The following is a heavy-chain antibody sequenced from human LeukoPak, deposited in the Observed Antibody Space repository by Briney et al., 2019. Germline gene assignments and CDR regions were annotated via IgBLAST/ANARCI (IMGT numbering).Heavy chain of an antibody. J-gene: IGHJ4*02. D-gene: IGHD2-21*02. V-gene: IGHV3-53*01. CDR3: ATSGWVVTNPFDY. Sequence: GGSLRLSCAASGFTVSSNYMSWVRQAPGKGLEWVSVIYGGGSTYYADSVKGRFTISRDNSKNTLYLQMNSLRAEDTAVYYCATSGWVVTNPFDYWGQGTLVTVSS. CDR2: IYGGGST. CDR1: GFTVSSNY.